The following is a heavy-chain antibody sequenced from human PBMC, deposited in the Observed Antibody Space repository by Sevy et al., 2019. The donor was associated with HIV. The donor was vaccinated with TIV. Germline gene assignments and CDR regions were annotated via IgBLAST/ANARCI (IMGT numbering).Heavy chain of an antibody. Sequence: GGSLRLSCAASGFIFDDYAMHWVLQAPGKGLEWVASISWNSDYIDYADSVRGRFPISRDNAHYSLYLQMSSLRAEYTAFYYCAVDKEIRPAAIHFDYWGPGTLVTVSS. J-gene: IGHJ4*02. CDR1: GFIFDDYA. CDR3: AVDKEIRPAAIHFDY. D-gene: IGHD2-2*01. CDR2: ISWNSDYI. V-gene: IGHV3-9*01.